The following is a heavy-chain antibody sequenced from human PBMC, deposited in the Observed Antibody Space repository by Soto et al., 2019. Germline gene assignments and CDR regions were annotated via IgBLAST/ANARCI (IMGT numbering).Heavy chain of an antibody. CDR3: ARGPNHRFDY. CDR1: GDSIRSGNHY. Sequence: SETLSLTCTVSGDSIRSGNHYWSWIRQPPGKGLEWIGYIYYSGSTYYSPSLKSRVTISVDTSKNQFSLKLNSVTAADTAVYYCARGPNHRFDYWGQGTLVTVSS. CDR2: IYYSGST. V-gene: IGHV4-30-4*01. J-gene: IGHJ4*02.